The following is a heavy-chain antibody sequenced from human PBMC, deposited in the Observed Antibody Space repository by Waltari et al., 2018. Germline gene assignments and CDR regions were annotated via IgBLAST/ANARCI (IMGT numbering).Heavy chain of an antibody. D-gene: IGHD3-10*01. Sequence: EVQLVESGGGLVQPGGSLGLSCVTSGFTFSSYWMHWVRQVPGKGLVWFSRINIEWSTKGYADSVKGRFTISRDNAKNTLYLQMNRLRADDTSVYYCARAQLTMARNLDLWGRGTLVTVSS. V-gene: IGHV3-74*01. CDR1: GFTFSSYW. CDR2: INIEWSTK. J-gene: IGHJ2*01. CDR3: ARAQLTMARNLDL.